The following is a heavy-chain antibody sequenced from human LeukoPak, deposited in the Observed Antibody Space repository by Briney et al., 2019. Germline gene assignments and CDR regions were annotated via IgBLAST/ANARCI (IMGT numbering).Heavy chain of an antibody. CDR3: AADKNVDIVATITYY. J-gene: IGHJ4*02. Sequence: ASVKVSCKASGGTFSSYAISWVRQAPGQGLEWMGRIIPTLGIANYAQKFQGRVTITADKSTSTAYMELSSLRSEDTAVYYCAADKNVDIVATITYYWGQGTLVTVSS. CDR2: IIPTLGIA. V-gene: IGHV1-69*04. CDR1: GGTFSSYA. D-gene: IGHD5-12*01.